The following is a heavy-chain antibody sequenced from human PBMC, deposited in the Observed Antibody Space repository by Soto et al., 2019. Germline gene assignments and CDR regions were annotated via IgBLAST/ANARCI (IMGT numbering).Heavy chain of an antibody. CDR2: IWSDGNNK. Sequence: GSLRLSCAASGFTFSTYGMHWVRQAPGKGLEWVAVIWSDGNNKYYADSVKGRFTISRDNSKNTLYLQMNSLRVEDTAVYYCARARFNYDSSAYYYFDYWGQGTLVTVSS. CDR1: GFTFSTYG. D-gene: IGHD3-22*01. J-gene: IGHJ4*02. V-gene: IGHV3-33*01. CDR3: ARARFNYDSSAYYYFDY.